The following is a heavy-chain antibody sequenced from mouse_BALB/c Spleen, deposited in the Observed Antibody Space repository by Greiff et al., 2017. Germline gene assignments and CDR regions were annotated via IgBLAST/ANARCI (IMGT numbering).Heavy chain of an antibody. CDR2: IWAGGST. Sequence: VQGVESGPGLVAPSQSLSITCTVSGFSLTSYCVHWVRQPPGKGLEWLGVIWAGGSTNYNSALMSRLSISKDNSKSQVFLKMNSLQTDDTAMYYCAREGGYYYGSMDYWGQGTSVTVSS. J-gene: IGHJ4*01. CDR1: GFSLTSYC. V-gene: IGHV2-9*02. CDR3: AREGGYYYGSMDY. D-gene: IGHD1-1*01.